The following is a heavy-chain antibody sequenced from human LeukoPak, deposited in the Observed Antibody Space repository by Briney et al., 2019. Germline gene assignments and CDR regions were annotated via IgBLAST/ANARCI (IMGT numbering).Heavy chain of an antibody. D-gene: IGHD1-26*01. Sequence: VASVKVSCKASGYTFTGYYMHWVRPAPGHGLEWMGWINPNSGGTNYAQKFQGRVTMTRDTSISTAYLELSRLRSDDTAVYYWARDEGHSGSDSVDYWGQGTLVTVSS. CDR1: GYTFTGYY. V-gene: IGHV1-2*02. CDR2: INPNSGGT. CDR3: ARDEGHSGSDSVDY. J-gene: IGHJ4*02.